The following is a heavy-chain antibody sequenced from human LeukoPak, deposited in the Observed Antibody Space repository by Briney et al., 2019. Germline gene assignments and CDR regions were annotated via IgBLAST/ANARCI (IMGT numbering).Heavy chain of an antibody. D-gene: IGHD1-14*01. CDR3: ARDHRPEIQYYYMDV. J-gene: IGHJ6*03. V-gene: IGHV3-33*01. CDR1: GFSLSNYG. Sequence: GGPLRLSCAASGFSLSNYGMHWVRQAPGKGLEWVAALLYDGNTKHYADSVKGRFTISRDISKNTFYLQMNSLTAEDTAVYYCARDHRPEIQYYYMDVWGKGTTVAVSS. CDR2: LLYDGNTK.